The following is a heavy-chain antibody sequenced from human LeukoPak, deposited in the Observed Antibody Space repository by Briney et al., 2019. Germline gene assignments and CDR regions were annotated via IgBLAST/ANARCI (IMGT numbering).Heavy chain of an antibody. Sequence: PGGSLRISCAASGFTFSGYWMHWVRQAPGKGLVWVSYINNDGSDTTYADSVKGRFTISRDNAKNTVDLQMNSLRAEDTAVYYCARGGWGTAIDYLGQGTLVTVSS. CDR1: GFTFSGYW. CDR3: ARGGWGTAIDY. CDR2: INNDGSDT. J-gene: IGHJ4*02. V-gene: IGHV3-74*01. D-gene: IGHD1-7*01.